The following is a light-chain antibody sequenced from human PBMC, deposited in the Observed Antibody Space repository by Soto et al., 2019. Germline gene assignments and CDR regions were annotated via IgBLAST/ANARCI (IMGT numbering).Light chain of an antibody. Sequence: DIQMTQSPSTLSASVVERVTITCRASQSVRSWLAWYQQKPGRAPKFLIYDASSLESGVPSRFSGSGSGTEFTLTISNLQPDDFATYYCQQYDNYPLTFGGGTKV. CDR3: QQYDNYPLT. V-gene: IGKV1-5*01. CDR1: QSVRSW. CDR2: DAS. J-gene: IGKJ4*01.